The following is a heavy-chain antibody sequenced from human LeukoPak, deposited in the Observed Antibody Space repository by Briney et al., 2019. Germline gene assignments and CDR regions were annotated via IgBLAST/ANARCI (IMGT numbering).Heavy chain of an antibody. J-gene: IGHJ4*02. Sequence: SETLSLTCTVSGGSISSYYWSWIRQPPGEGLEWIGEINHSGSTNYNPSLKSRVTISVDTSKNQFSLKLSSVTAADTAVYYCASLGPKDYFDYWGQGTLVTVSS. CDR3: ASLGPKDYFDY. V-gene: IGHV4-34*01. CDR1: GGSISSYY. CDR2: INHSGST.